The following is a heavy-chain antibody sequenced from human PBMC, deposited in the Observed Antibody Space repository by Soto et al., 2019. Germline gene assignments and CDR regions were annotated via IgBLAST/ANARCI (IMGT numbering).Heavy chain of an antibody. V-gene: IGHV1-69*13. Sequence: SVKVSCEASGGTFSSYAISWVRQAPGQGLEWMGGIIPIFGTANYAQKFQGRVTITADESTSTAYMELSSLRSEDTAVYYCARVIVVVPAAKGPRYYFDYWGQGTLVTVSS. D-gene: IGHD2-2*01. J-gene: IGHJ4*02. CDR3: ARVIVVVPAAKGPRYYFDY. CDR2: IIPIFGTA. CDR1: GGTFSSYA.